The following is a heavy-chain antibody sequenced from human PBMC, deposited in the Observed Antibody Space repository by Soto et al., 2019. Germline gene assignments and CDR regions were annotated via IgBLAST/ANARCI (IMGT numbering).Heavy chain of an antibody. J-gene: IGHJ3*02. CDR3: ARHLDGDQHWAFDI. V-gene: IGHV1-69*02. CDR1: GGTFSSYT. D-gene: IGHD4-17*01. CDR2: IIPILGIA. Sequence: QVQLVQSGAEVKKPGSSVKVSCKASGGTFSSYTISWVRQAPGQGLEWMGRIIPILGIANYAQKFQGRVTITADKSTSTAYMELSSLRSEDTAVYYCARHLDGDQHWAFDIWGQGTMVTVSS.